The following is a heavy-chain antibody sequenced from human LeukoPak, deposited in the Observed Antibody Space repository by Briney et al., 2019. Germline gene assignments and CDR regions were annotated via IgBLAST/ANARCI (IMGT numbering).Heavy chain of an antibody. D-gene: IGHD3-10*01. V-gene: IGHV3-7*03. CDR1: GFTLSSYW. CDR3: ASSLKRGWPFGFDPPTPNDY. J-gene: IGHJ4*02. Sequence: GGSLRLSCAASGFTLSSYWMSWVRQAPGKGLEWVANIKEDGSEKYYVDSVKGQFTISRDNAKNSLYLQMNSLRAEDTAVYYCASSLKRGWPFGFDPPTPNDYWGQGTLVTVSS. CDR2: IKEDGSEK.